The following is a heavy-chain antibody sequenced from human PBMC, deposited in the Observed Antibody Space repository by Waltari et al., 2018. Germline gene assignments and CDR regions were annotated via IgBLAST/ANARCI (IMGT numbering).Heavy chain of an antibody. CDR3: AIQCGGGCYQDY. Sequence: QVQLVESGGGGVQPGGSLRLSCAASGFTFSSYGMHWVRQAPGKGLEWVAFVRSDGSNAYYADSVKGRFTISRDNSKNTLYLQMNSLRVEDTAVYYSAIQCGGGCYQDYWGQGTLVTVSS. J-gene: IGHJ4*02. CDR1: GFTFSSYG. D-gene: IGHD2-21*01. V-gene: IGHV3-30*02. CDR2: VRSDGSNA.